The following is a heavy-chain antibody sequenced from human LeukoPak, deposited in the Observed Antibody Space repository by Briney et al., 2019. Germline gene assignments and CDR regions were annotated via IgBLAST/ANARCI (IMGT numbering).Heavy chain of an antibody. Sequence: PGGSLRLSCTASGFTFGDSAMSWFRQAPGKGLEWVGFIRCKSYGGTIEYAASVKGRFTISREDSKSIAYLQMNSLKTEDTAVYYCTRGPPPPYYYDTSGYYYFQHWGQGTLVTVCS. J-gene: IGHJ1*01. CDR2: IRCKSYGGTI. D-gene: IGHD3-22*01. CDR1: GFTFGDSA. V-gene: IGHV3-49*03. CDR3: TRGPPPPYYYDTSGYYYFQH.